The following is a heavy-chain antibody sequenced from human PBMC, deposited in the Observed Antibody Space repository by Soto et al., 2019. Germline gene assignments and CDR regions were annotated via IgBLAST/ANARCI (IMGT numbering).Heavy chain of an antibody. V-gene: IGHV1-24*01. CDR1: GYTLTELS. J-gene: IGHJ4*02. CDR2: FDPEDGET. D-gene: IGHD3-9*01. Sequence: ASVKGSCNVSGYTLTELSTHWVRQAPGKGLEWMGGFDPEDGETIYAQKFQGRVTMTEDTSTDTAYMELSSLRSEDTAVYYCARAGDILLGSYKGLFDYWGQGTLVTVSS. CDR3: ARAGDILLGSYKGLFDY.